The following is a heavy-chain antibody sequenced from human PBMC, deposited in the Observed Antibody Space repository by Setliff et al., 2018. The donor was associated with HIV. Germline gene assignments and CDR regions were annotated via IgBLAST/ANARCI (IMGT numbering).Heavy chain of an antibody. J-gene: IGHJ3*02. V-gene: IGHV3-48*03. CDR2: ISSSGSTI. D-gene: IGHD4-17*01. Sequence: GGSLRLSCTASGFTFSRYEMNWVRQAPGKGLEWVSYISSSGSTIYYAESVKGRFTISRDNAKNSLYLQINSLRAEDTAVYYCARDGSIYGDSSNPHAFDMWGQGTMVTVSS. CDR3: ARDGSIYGDSSNPHAFDM. CDR1: GFTFSRYE.